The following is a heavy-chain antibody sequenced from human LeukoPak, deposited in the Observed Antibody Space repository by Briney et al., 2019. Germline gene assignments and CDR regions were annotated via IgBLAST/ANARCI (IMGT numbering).Heavy chain of an antibody. CDR3: AKDIQAAN. J-gene: IGHJ1*01. CDR2: ISSTGYNS. CDR1: GFTFRSAA. D-gene: IGHD5-18*01. Sequence: GGSLRLSCAAAGFTFRSAAMTWVRQGPEKGLQWVSLISSTGYNSYYADSVKGRFTVSRDNSKNIVYLQMNSLRAEDTALYYCAKDIQAANWGQGTLVTVSS. V-gene: IGHV3-23*01.